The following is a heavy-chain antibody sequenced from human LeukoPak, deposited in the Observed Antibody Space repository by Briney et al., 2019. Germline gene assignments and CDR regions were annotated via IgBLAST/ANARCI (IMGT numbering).Heavy chain of an antibody. Sequence: ETLSLTCTVSGGSISSSSYYWGWVRQAPGKGLEWVSAISGSGGSTYYADSVKGRFTISRDNSKNTLYLQMNSLRAEDTAVYYCAKEGGIAVAGPLDYWGQGTLVTVSS. J-gene: IGHJ4*02. CDR2: ISGSGGST. V-gene: IGHV3-23*01. CDR3: AKEGGIAVAGPLDY. CDR1: GGSISSSSYY. D-gene: IGHD6-19*01.